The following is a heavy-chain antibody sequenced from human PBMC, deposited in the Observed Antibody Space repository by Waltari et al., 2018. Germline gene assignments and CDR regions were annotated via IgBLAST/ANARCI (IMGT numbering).Heavy chain of an antibody. CDR1: GGSFRCSC. J-gene: IGHJ4*02. Sequence: QVQLQQWGAGLLKPSETLSLSCAVYGGSFRCSCWSWIRQPPGKGLEWNGEINHSGSTNYNPSLKSRVTISVDTSKNQFSLKLSSVTAADTAVYYCARVSVGIMTTKGSVPPDYWGQGTLVTVSS. CDR3: ARVSVGIMTTKGSVPPDY. CDR2: INHSGST. D-gene: IGHD4-17*01. V-gene: IGHV4-34*01.